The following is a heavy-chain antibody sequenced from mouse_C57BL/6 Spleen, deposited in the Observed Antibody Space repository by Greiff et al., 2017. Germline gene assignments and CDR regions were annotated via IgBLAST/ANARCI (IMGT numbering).Heavy chain of an antibody. D-gene: IGHD2-10*02. CDR3: ARDRGYGNYGAWFAY. CDR2: ISDGGSYT. J-gene: IGHJ3*01. V-gene: IGHV5-4*01. CDR1: GFTFSSYA. Sequence: EVKLMESGGGLVKPGGSLKLSCAASGFTFSSYAMSWVRQTPEKRLEWVATISDGGSYTYYPDNVKGRFTISRDNAKNNLYLQMSHLKSEDTAMYYCARDRGYGNYGAWFAYWGQGTLVTVSA.